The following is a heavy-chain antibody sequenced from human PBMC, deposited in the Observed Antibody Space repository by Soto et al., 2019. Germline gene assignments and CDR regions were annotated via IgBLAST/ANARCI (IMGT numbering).Heavy chain of an antibody. Sequence: PSETLSLTCAVSGGSISSGGYSWSWIRQPPGKGLEWIGYIYYSGSTNYNPSLKSRVTISVDTSKNQFSLKLSSVTAADTAVYYCAQTHGWPGFDFWGQGILVTVSS. CDR2: IYYSGST. V-gene: IGHV4-61*08. CDR3: AQTHGWPGFDF. D-gene: IGHD6-19*01. J-gene: IGHJ4*02. CDR1: GGSISSGGYS.